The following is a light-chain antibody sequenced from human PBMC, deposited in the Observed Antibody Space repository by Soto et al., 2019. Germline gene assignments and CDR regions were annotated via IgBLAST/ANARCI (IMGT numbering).Light chain of an antibody. CDR2: EVT. J-gene: IGLJ2*01. V-gene: IGLV2-23*02. Sequence: QSVLTQPASVSGSPGQSITISCSGTIIDVGSYNLISWYQQHPGKAPKLLIYEVTKRPSGVSHRFSGSKSGNTASLTISGLQADDEADYYCCSYAGSVIFGGGTKLTV. CDR1: IIDVGSYNL. CDR3: CSYAGSVI.